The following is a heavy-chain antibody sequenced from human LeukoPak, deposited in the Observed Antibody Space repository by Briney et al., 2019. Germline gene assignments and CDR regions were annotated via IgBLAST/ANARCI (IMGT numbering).Heavy chain of an antibody. CDR1: GFTSNDHV. D-gene: IGHD3-10*01. Sequence: GGSLRLSCTASGFTSNDHVMHWVRQAPGKGLEWVSLISGDTSYADSVKGRFTISRDNSKNSLYLQMNSLRTDDTALYYCASQTNYYYGSGSYWDAFDIWGQGTMVTVSS. V-gene: IGHV3-43*02. J-gene: IGHJ3*02. CDR3: ASQTNYYYGSGSYWDAFDI. CDR2: ISGDT.